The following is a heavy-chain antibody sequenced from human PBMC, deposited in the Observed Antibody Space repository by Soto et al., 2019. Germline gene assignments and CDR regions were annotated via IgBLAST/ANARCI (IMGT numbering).Heavy chain of an antibody. CDR2: ISSSSSTI. V-gene: IGHV3-48*01. CDR3: ASDLAAVDY. D-gene: IGHD6-25*01. Sequence: GGSLRLSCAASGFSFSSYSMNWVRQAPGKGLEWVSYISSSSSTIYYADSVKGRFTMSRDNAKNSLYLQMNSLRAEDTAVYYCASDLAAVDYWGQGTLVTVSS. J-gene: IGHJ4*02. CDR1: GFSFSSYS.